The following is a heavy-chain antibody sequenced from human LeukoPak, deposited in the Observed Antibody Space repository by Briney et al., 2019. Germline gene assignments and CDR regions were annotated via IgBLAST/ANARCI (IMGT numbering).Heavy chain of an antibody. V-gene: IGHV3-30*18. D-gene: IGHD5-12*01. J-gene: IGHJ3*02. CDR2: ISYDGGNE. CDR3: AKFRSERATNAFDAFDI. CDR1: GFTFSSYA. Sequence: PGRSLRLSCAASGFTFSSYAMHWVRQAPGKGLEWVAVISYDGGNEYYADSVKGRFTISRDNSKNTLYLQMNSLRAEDTAVYSCAKFRSERATNAFDAFDIWGQGTMVTVSS.